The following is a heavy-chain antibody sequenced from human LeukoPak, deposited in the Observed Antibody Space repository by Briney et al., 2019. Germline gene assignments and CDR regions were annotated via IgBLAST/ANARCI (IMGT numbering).Heavy chain of an antibody. V-gene: IGHV3-48*04. CDR2: ISSSSATK. Sequence: GGSLRLSCTDSGFIFRDSCMNWVRQAPGKGLEWVSFISSSSATKYYADSVKGRFTISRDNAKNSLYLQMNSLRPEDTAVYYCARWIHPGGAFDIWGQGTMVTVSS. D-gene: IGHD5-18*01. J-gene: IGHJ3*02. CDR3: ARWIHPGGAFDI. CDR1: GFIFRDSC.